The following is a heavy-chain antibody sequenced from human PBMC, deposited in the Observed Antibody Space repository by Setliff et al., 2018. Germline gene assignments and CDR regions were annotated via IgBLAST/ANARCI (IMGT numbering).Heavy chain of an antibody. Sequence: KPSETLSLTCTVSGGSISHHYWSWIRQPPGKGLEWVGYMYNSGNTNYNPYLRRLVAISVDKSKNQFSLKLSSVTAADTAVYYCARALLWFGEGMDVWGKGTTVTVSS. V-gene: IGHV4-59*11. CDR2: MYNSGNT. CDR1: GGSISHHY. D-gene: IGHD3-10*01. CDR3: ARALLWFGEGMDV. J-gene: IGHJ6*03.